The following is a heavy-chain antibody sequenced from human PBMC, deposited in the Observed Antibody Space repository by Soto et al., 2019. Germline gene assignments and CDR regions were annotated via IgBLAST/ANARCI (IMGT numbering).Heavy chain of an antibody. CDR2: IYYSGST. Sequence: SETLSLACTVSGGSISSYYWSWIRQPPGKGLEWIGYIYYSGSTNYNPSLKSRVTISVDTSKNQLSLKLTSVTAADTAVYYCGREFAFWGQGILVTVSS. J-gene: IGHJ4*02. CDR3: GREFAF. CDR1: GGSISSYY. V-gene: IGHV4-59*01.